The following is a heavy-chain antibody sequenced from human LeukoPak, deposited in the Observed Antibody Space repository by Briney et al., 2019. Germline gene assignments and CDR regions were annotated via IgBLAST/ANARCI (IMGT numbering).Heavy chain of an antibody. V-gene: IGHV3-23*01. Sequence: GGSLRLSCAASGFTFSSYSMNWVRQAPGKGLEWVSSISGSGEKTYYADSVKGRFTMSRDNSKNTLYLQMNSLRAEDTAIYYCAKDIRNYYDSGNYGWFDPWGQGTLVTVSS. CDR3: AKDIRNYYDSGNYGWFDP. CDR2: ISGSGEKT. J-gene: IGHJ5*02. D-gene: IGHD3-10*01. CDR1: GFTFSSYS.